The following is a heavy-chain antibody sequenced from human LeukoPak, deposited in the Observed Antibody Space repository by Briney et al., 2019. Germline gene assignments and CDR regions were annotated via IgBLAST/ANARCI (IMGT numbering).Heavy chain of an antibody. J-gene: IGHJ4*01. Sequence: ASVKVSCKASGYTFTTYVLNWVRQAPGQGFEWMGFINTYTRNPTYAQGFTGRFVFSLDTSVSTAYLQISNLKAEDTAVYYCARQVGTASSHDFGLWGHGTLVTVSS. CDR3: ARQVGTASSHDFGL. D-gene: IGHD2-21*02. CDR1: GYTFTTYV. CDR2: INTYTRNP. V-gene: IGHV7-4-1*02.